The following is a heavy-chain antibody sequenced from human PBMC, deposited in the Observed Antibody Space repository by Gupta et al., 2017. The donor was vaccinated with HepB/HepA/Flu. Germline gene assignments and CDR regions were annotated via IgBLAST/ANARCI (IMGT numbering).Heavy chain of an antibody. J-gene: IGHJ4*02. D-gene: IGHD3-3*01. V-gene: IGHV4-59*01. CDR2: ISNSGST. CDR1: GGSISSYY. Sequence: QVQLQESGPGLVKPSETLSLTCTVSGGSISSYYWSWIRQPPGRGLEWIGYISNSGSTNYNPSLKSRVTISVDTSKNQFSLSLSSVTAADTAVYYCARGGYDFWSGYQIDYWGQGTLVTVSS. CDR3: ARGGYDFWSGYQIDY.